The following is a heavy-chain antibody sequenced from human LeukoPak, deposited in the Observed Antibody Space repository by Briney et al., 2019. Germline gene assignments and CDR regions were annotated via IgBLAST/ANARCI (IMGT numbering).Heavy chain of an antibody. D-gene: IGHD4-11*01. V-gene: IGHV3-21*01. CDR1: GFTFSSYS. CDR2: ISSSSSYI. CDR3: ARPSGSNYVYNWFDP. Sequence: GGSLRLSCAASGFTFSSYSMNWVRQAPGEGLEWVSSISSSSSYIYYADSVKGRFTISRDNARNSLYLQMNSLRAEDTAVYYCARPSGSNYVYNWFDPWGQGTLVTVSS. J-gene: IGHJ5*02.